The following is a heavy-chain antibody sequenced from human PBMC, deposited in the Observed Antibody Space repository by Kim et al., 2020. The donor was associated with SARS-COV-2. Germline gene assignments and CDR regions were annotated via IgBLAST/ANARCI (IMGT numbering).Heavy chain of an antibody. D-gene: IGHD2-21*01. CDR3: ARGYFHGLDV. CDR1: GYTFTSNS. CDR2: INTGTGDA. V-gene: IGHV1-3*04. J-gene: IGHJ6*02. Sequence: ASVKVSCKTSGYTFTSNSIHWVRQAPGQSLEWMGWINTGTGDAKCSQSFQGTVTITRDTSATTAYMEVRDLRSEDTAVYYCARGYFHGLDVWGQGTTVTVSS.